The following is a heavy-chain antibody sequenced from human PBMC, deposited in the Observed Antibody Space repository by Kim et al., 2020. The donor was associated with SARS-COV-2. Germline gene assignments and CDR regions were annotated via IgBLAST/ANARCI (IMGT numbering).Heavy chain of an antibody. J-gene: IGHJ5*02. D-gene: IGHD6-13*01. CDR1: GGSISSYY. V-gene: IGHV4-59*01. CDR3: ARDPAAAGTGWFDP. Sequence: SETLSLTCTVSGGSISSYYWSWIRQPPGKGLEWIGYIYYSGSTNYNPSLKSRVTISVDTSKNQFSLKLSSVTAADTAVYYCARDPAAAGTGWFDPWGQGTLVTVSS. CDR2: IYYSGST.